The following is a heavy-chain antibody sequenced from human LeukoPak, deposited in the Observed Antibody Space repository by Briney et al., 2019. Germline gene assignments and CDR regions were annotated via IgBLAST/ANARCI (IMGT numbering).Heavy chain of an antibody. CDR1: GGSINSYY. V-gene: IGHV4-59*08. CDR2: IYYIGST. D-gene: IGHD3-3*02. J-gene: IGHJ4*02. CDR3: ARQLAGLAPPGFIDS. Sequence: SETLSLTCTVSGGSINSYYWSWVRQPPGKGLEWIGYIYYIGSTNYNPSLKSRVTISVDTSKNQFSLKLTSVTAADTAVYYCARQLAGLAPPGFIDSWGQGTLVTVSS.